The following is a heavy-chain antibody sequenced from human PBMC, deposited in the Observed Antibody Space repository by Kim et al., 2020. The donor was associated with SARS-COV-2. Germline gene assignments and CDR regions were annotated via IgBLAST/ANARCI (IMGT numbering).Heavy chain of an antibody. D-gene: IGHD1-7*01. CDR1: GYTFTRSG. J-gene: IGHJ4*02. Sequence: ASVKVSCKASGYTFTRSGVNWVRQAPGQGLEWMGWISADNANTNYAQKLQGRVTMTTDTSTSTAYMELRSLRSDDTAVYYCASGDWNYSGLCSNWGQGTL. CDR3: ASGDWNYSGLCSN. CDR2: ISADNANT. V-gene: IGHV1-18*01.